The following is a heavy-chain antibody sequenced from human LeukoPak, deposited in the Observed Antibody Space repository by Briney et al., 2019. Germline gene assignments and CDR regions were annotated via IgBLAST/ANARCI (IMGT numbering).Heavy chain of an antibody. CDR1: GYSFIDYY. V-gene: IGHV1-2*02. CDR2: IDPHSGGT. J-gene: IGHJ4*02. D-gene: IGHD2-2*01. Sequence: GASVKVSCKTSGYSFIDYYIHWMRQAPGQGPEWMGRIDPHSGGTHYEQKFQVRVTLTRDTSISTVYMELSGLRSDDTAVYYCARAPGPYTTSRFHCWGQGTLVTVSS. CDR3: ARAPGPYTTSRFHC.